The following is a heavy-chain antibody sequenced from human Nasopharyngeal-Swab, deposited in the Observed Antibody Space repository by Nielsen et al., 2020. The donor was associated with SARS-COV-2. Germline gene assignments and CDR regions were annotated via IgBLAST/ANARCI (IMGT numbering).Heavy chain of an antibody. CDR3: ARRRYNWNLDSDYYGMDV. CDR2: IYPGDSDT. D-gene: IGHD1-20*01. V-gene: IGHV5-51*01. Sequence: VRQMPGKGLAWMGIIYPGDSDTRYSPSFQGHVTISADKSISTAYLQWSSLKASDTAMYYCARRRYNWNLDSDYYGMDVWGQGTTVTVSS. J-gene: IGHJ6*02.